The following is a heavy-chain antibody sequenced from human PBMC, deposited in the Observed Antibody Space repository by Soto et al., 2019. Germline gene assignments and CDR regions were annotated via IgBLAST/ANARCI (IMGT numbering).Heavy chain of an antibody. CDR1: GFTFSSYA. J-gene: IGHJ6*02. CDR2: ISGSGGST. D-gene: IGHD2-15*01. CDR3: AKDSRYCSGGSCNDYYYYGMDV. V-gene: IGHV3-23*01. Sequence: GGSLRLSCAASGFTFSSYAMSWVRQAPGKGLKRVLTISGSGGSTYYADSVKGRFTISRDNSKNTLYLQMNSLRAEDTAVYYCAKDSRYCSGGSCNDYYYYGMDVWGQGTTVTVSS.